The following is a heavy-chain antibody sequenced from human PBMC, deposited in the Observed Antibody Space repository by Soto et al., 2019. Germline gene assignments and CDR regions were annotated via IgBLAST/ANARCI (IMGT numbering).Heavy chain of an antibody. CDR2: ISYDGSNK. Sequence: GGSLRLSCAASGFTFSSYAMHWVRQAPGKGLEWVAVISYDGSNKYYADSVKGRFTISRDNSKNTLYLQMNSLRAEDTAVYYCARDLINSNYASFLSYYGMDVWGQGTTVTVSS. V-gene: IGHV3-30-3*01. CDR1: GFTFSSYA. J-gene: IGHJ6*02. D-gene: IGHD4-4*01. CDR3: ARDLINSNYASFLSYYGMDV.